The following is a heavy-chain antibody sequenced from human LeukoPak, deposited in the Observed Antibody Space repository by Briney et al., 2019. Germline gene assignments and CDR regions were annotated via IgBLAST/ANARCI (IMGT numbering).Heavy chain of an antibody. J-gene: IGHJ4*02. CDR3: ARVVVGAIN. CDR1: GYSISSGYY. CDR2: IYHSGST. V-gene: IGHV4-38-2*02. D-gene: IGHD1-26*01. Sequence: SETLSVTCTVSGYSISSGYYWGWIRQPPGKGLEWIGSIYHSGSTYYNPSLKSRVTISVDTSKNQFSLKLSSVTAADTAVYYCARVVVGAINWGQGTLVTVSS.